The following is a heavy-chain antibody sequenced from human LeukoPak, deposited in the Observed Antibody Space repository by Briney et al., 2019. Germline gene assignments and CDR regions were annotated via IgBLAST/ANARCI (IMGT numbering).Heavy chain of an antibody. CDR2: ISYDGSNK. V-gene: IGHV3-30-3*01. CDR1: GFTFSSYA. D-gene: IGHD6-6*01. Sequence: GRSLRLSCAASGFTFSSYAMHWVRQAPGKGLEWVAVISYDGSNKYYADSVKGRFTISRDNSKNTLYLQMNSLRAEDTAVYYCAREALGSSSPGPHYWGQGTLVTVSS. CDR3: AREALGSSSPGPHY. J-gene: IGHJ4*02.